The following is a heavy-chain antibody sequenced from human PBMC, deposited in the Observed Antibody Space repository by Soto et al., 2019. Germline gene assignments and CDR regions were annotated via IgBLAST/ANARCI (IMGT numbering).Heavy chain of an antibody. Sequence: EMQLAESGGGLAQPGGSLRLSCAASGFTLSGYAIDWVRQAPGKGLEYVSGISSNGVGTYYANSVQGRFTISRDNSKNTVYLQMGSLRPEDMAVYYCARRARPDFYYMDVWGKGTTVTVS. J-gene: IGHJ6*03. CDR1: GFTLSGYA. CDR3: ARRARPDFYYMDV. D-gene: IGHD6-6*01. V-gene: IGHV3-64*01. CDR2: ISSNGVGT.